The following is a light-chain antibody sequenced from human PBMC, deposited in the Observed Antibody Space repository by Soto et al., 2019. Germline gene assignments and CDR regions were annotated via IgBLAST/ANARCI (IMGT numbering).Light chain of an antibody. V-gene: IGKV3-20*01. J-gene: IGKJ5*01. Sequence: EIALTQSPATRSLSAGERATLSCGASQSVSRSYLAWYQQKPGQAPRLLIYGASSRATGIPDRFSGSGSGTDFTLTIRRLEPEDFAVDDCQQYGSSLTFGQGTRLEIK. CDR1: QSVSRSY. CDR3: QQYGSSLT. CDR2: GAS.